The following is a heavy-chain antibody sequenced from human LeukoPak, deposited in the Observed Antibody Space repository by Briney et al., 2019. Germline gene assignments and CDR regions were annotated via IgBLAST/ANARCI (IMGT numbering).Heavy chain of an antibody. CDR3: ARGIDYDSSGNTNFDY. V-gene: IGHV4-34*01. D-gene: IGHD3-22*01. CDR1: GGSFRGYY. J-gene: IGHJ4*02. CDR2: INHSGST. Sequence: SETLSLTCAVYGGSFRGYYWSWIRQPPGKGLEWIGEINHSGSTNYNPSLKSRVTISVDTSKNQFSLKLSSVTAADTAVYYCARGIDYDSSGNTNFDYWGQGTLVTVSS.